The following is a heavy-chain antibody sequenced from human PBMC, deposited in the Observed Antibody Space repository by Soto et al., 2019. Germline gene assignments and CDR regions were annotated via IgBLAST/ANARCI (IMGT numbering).Heavy chain of an antibody. J-gene: IGHJ6*02. D-gene: IGHD5-18*01. CDR1: GFSLTTTGVY. CDR2: IDWDDTK. CDR3: ERTRNNERIHHQFYSGTDV. Sequence: SGPTLVNPTETLTLTCTFSGFSLTTTGVYVTWIRQPPGKALEWLALIDWDDTKYYNKSLTTRLTVSKDTSKNQVVLTMTNMDLVDTATYFCERTRNNERIHHQFYSGTDVWGPGTTVTVSS. V-gene: IGHV2-70*01.